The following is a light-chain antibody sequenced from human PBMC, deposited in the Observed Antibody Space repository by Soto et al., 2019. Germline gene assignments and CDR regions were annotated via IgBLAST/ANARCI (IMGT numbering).Light chain of an antibody. V-gene: IGKV3D-11*02. CDR3: QQRSNWPIT. CDR2: DAS. J-gene: IGKJ5*01. CDR1: QSVRNNY. Sequence: EIVLTQSPATLSLSPGERATLSCRASQSVRNNYLAWYQQKPGQAPRLLIYDASNRATGIPARCSGRGAGTDGTRTISSLEPEDFAVYDCQQRSNWPITVGQGTRLEIK.